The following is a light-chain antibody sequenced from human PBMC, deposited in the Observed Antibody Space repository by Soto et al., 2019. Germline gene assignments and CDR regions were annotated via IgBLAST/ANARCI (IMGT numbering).Light chain of an antibody. CDR3: QQRHAWPRNT. CDR2: DIS. V-gene: IGKV3-11*01. J-gene: IGKJ2*01. CDR1: QSVSSY. Sequence: EIVLTQFPATLSLSPGERATLSCRASQSVSSYLAWYQQKPGQAPRLLIYDISNRATGIPARFIGSGSGTDFTLTISSREHEDSAVYYCQQRHAWPRNTFGQGTKLEI.